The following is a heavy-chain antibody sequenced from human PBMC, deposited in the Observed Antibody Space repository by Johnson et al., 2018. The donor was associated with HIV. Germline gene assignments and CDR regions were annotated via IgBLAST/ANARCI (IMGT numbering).Heavy chain of an antibody. Sequence: VQLVESGGGLVQPGGSLRLSCVVSGFTVSSNYITWVRQAPGKGLEWVSVISSGGDTYYADSVKDRFTISRDNSKNTLYLQMNSLRAEDTAVYYCARDVKVCAFDIWGQGTMVTVSS. CDR3: ARDVKVCAFDI. V-gene: IGHV3-66*01. CDR1: GFTVSSNY. J-gene: IGHJ3*02. CDR2: ISSGGDT. D-gene: IGHD3-16*01.